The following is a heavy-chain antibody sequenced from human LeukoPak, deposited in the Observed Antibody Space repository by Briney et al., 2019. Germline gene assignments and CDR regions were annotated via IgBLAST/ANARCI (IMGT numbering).Heavy chain of an antibody. Sequence: ASGTLSLTCAVYGGSFSGYYWSWIRRPPGKGLEWIGEINHSGSTNYNPSLKSRVTISVDTSKNQFSLKLSSVTAADTAVYYCARMAVDIVATINYYYYGMDVWGQGTTVTVSS. CDR1: GGSFSGYY. J-gene: IGHJ6*02. V-gene: IGHV4-34*01. D-gene: IGHD5-12*01. CDR2: INHSGST. CDR3: ARMAVDIVATINYYYYGMDV.